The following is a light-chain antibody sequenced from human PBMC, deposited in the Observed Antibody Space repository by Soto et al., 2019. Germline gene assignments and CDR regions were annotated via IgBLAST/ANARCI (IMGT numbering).Light chain of an antibody. Sequence: MQMTQSPSSLSASVGDRFTITCRASQSISSWLAWYQQKPGKAPKILMYDASSLEGGVPSRFRGSGSGTEFTLTISSLQPDDFATYHCEQYSSFSRFGQGSKVDI. CDR3: EQYSSFSR. CDR1: QSISSW. V-gene: IGKV1-5*01. J-gene: IGKJ1*01. CDR2: DAS.